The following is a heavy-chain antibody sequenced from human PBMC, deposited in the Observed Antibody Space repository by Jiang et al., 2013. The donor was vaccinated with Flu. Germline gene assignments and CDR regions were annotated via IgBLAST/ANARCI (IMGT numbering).Heavy chain of an antibody. CDR1: GFTFSSYS. CDR3: ARSSDYYGSGSYYNQPAVKVYYYYGMDV. V-gene: IGHV3-21*01. J-gene: IGHJ6*02. D-gene: IGHD3-10*01. Sequence: VQLVESGGGLVKPGGSLRLSCAASGFTFSSYSMNWVRQAPGKGLEWVSSISSSSSYIYYADSVKGRFTISRDNAKNSLYLQMNSLRAEDTAVYYCARSSDYYGSGSYYNQPAVKVYYYYGMDVWGQGTTVTVSS. CDR2: ISSSSSYI.